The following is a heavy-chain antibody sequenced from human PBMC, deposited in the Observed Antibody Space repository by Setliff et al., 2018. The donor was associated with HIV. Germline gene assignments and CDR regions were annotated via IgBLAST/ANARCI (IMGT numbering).Heavy chain of an antibody. D-gene: IGHD1-26*01. CDR2: ISASGNSP. CDR1: GFTFISYA. Sequence: PGGSLRLSCAASGFTFISYAMSWVRQAPGKGLEWVSTISASGNSPYYVDSVKGRFTISRDNSKNTLYLQMNSLRVEDTAVYYCAKPLTQWGVSPYHYAVDVWGQGTTVTVSS. V-gene: IGHV3-23*01. CDR3: AKPLTQWGVSPYHYAVDV. J-gene: IGHJ6*02.